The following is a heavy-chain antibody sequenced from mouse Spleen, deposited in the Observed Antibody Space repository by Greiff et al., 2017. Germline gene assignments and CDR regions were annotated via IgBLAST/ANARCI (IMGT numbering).Heavy chain of an antibody. D-gene: IGHD2-13*01. CDR2: IYPGGGYT. Sequence: VKLVESGAELVRPGTSVKMSCKASGYTFTNYWIGWAKQRPGHGLEWIGDIYPGGGYTNYNEKFKGKATLTADKSSSTAYMQFSSLTSEDSAIYYCARRGGDYGDYYAMDYWGQGTSVTVSS. J-gene: IGHJ4*01. CDR3: ARRGGDYGDYYAMDY. CDR1: GYTFTNYW. V-gene: IGHV1-63*01.